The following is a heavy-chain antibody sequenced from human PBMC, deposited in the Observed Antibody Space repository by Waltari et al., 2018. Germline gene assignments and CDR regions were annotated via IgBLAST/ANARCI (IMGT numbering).Heavy chain of an antibody. V-gene: IGHV3-21*01. CDR2: IGRSSSCT. J-gene: IGHJ6*02. Sequence: EVQLVESGGGLVKPGGSLRLSCVASGFKFSAYAMNWVRQAPGKGLGWVPSIGRSSSCTDEADSVRGRVTVPRDNAKNTRYLQMDTRRAEDTAVYYCAREGAEQWVVEDYGMDVWGQGTTVTVSS. D-gene: IGHD6-19*01. CDR3: AREGAEQWVVEDYGMDV. CDR1: GFKFSAYA.